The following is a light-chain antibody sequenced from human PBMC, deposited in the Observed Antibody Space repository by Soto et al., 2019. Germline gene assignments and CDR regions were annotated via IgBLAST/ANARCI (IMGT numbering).Light chain of an antibody. CDR3: QAWDSSTGV. Sequence: SYELTQPPSVSVSPGQTASITCSGEKLGDKYACWYQQKPGQSPVLVIYQASKRPSGIPERFSGSNSGNTATLTSRGTQAMDEADYYCQAWDSSTGVFGTGTKVTVL. V-gene: IGLV3-1*01. J-gene: IGLJ1*01. CDR2: QAS. CDR1: KLGDKY.